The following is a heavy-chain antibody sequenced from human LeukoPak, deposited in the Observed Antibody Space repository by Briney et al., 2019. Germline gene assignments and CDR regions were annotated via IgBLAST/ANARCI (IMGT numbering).Heavy chain of an antibody. CDR3: ARAMRVTYYYGSGSKDY. CDR2: INPNSGGT. V-gene: IGHV1-2*02. D-gene: IGHD3-10*01. CDR1: GYTFTGYY. Sequence: ASVKVSCKASGYTFTGYYMHWVRQAPGQGLEWMGWINPNSGGTNYAQKFQGRVTMTRDTSISTAYMELSRLRSDDTAVYYCARAMRVTYYYGSGSKDYWGQGTLVTVSS. J-gene: IGHJ4*02.